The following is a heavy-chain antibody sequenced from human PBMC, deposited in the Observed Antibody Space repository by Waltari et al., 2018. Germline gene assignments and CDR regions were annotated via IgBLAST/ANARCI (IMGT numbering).Heavy chain of an antibody. Sequence: EVQLVESGGGLVQPGRSLRLSCAAAGFTFEDDAMHGVRQAPGKGLEWVAGISWNSESIGYADSVQGRFTISRDNAKNSMFLQIHSLRPEDTALYYCVKDVLSDCGGDCYSEHWGQGTLLTVSS. CDR2: ISWNSESI. CDR3: VKDVLSDCGGDCYSEH. J-gene: IGHJ4*02. V-gene: IGHV3-9*01. CDR1: GFTFEDDA. D-gene: IGHD2-21*02.